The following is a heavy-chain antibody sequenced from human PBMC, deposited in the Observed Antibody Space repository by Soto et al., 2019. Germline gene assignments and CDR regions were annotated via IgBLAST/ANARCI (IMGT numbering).Heavy chain of an antibody. Sequence: ETLSLTFIVSGESISSSSYYWGWLRPRQGKGLEWIGSIYYSGRTYYNPSFKSRVTISIDTSKNQFSLKLSSVTATDTAVYYCARQRTTVVTQAYFDHWGQGALVTVSS. D-gene: IGHD2-21*02. J-gene: IGHJ4*02. V-gene: IGHV4-39*01. CDR1: GESISSSSYY. CDR3: ARQRTTVVTQAYFDH. CDR2: IYYSGRT.